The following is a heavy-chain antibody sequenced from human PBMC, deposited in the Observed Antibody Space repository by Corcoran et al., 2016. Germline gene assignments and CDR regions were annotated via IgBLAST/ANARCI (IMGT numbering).Heavy chain of an antibody. CDR2: IYHSGST. Sequence: QVQLQESGPGLVKPSGTLSLTCAVSGGSISSSNWWSWVRQPPGKGLEWIGEIYHSGSTNYNPSLKSRVTISVDKSKNQFSLKLSSVTAADTAVYYCARAYYYDSSGSSKPNYYGMDVWGQGTTVTVSS. J-gene: IGHJ6*02. D-gene: IGHD3-22*01. V-gene: IGHV4-4*02. CDR3: ARAYYYDSSGSSKPNYYGMDV. CDR1: GGSISSSNW.